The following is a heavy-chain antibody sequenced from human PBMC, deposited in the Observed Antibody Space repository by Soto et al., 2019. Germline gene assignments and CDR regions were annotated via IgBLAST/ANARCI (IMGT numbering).Heavy chain of an antibody. CDR3: ARGRINWFDP. V-gene: IGHV4-34*01. Sequence: SETLSLTCDVSGGSFTGYYWAWIRQPPGKGLEWIGEINHSGFTNYNPSLTGRVTISVDTSKNQFSLKLSYVTAADTAVYYCARGRINWFDPWGQGTLVTVSS. CDR2: INHSGFT. CDR1: GGSFTGYY. J-gene: IGHJ5*02.